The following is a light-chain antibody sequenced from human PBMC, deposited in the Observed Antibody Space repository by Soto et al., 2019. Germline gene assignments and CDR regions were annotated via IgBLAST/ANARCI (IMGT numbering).Light chain of an antibody. CDR2: DVS. CDR3: QQSYSTPMYT. J-gene: IGKJ2*01. CDR1: QNISTW. V-gene: IGKV1-5*01. Sequence: DIQMTQSPSTLSASVGDRVTITCRPSQNISTWLAWYQQKSGKAPKLLIYDVSNLESGVPSRFSGSGSGTEFSLTIRSLQPDDFATYYCQQSYSTPMYTFGQGTKLEIK.